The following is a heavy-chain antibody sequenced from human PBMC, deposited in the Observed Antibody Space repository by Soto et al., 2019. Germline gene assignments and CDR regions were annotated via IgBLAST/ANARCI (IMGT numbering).Heavy chain of an antibody. CDR1: GFTFSSYV. CDR3: AKDAKPDIVVVVAADIDRYYYYMDV. Sequence: GGSLRLSCAASGFTFSSYVMSWVRQAPGKGLEWVSAISGSGGSTYYADSVKGRFTISRDNSKNTLYLQMNSLRAEDTAVYYCAKDAKPDIVVVVAADIDRYYYYMDVWGKGTTVTVSS. V-gene: IGHV3-23*01. J-gene: IGHJ6*03. D-gene: IGHD2-15*01. CDR2: ISGSGGST.